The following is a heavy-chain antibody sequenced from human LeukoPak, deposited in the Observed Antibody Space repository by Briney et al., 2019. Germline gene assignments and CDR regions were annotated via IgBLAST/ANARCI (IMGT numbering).Heavy chain of an antibody. CDR1: GFTFSSYA. CDR3: ARDDWEYSSGYSPMDY. Sequence: GRSLRLSCAASGFTFSSYAMHWVRQAPGKGLEWVAVISYGGSNKYYADSVKGRFTISRDNSKNTLYLQMNSLRAEDTAVYYCARDDWEYSSGYSPMDYWGQGTLVTVSS. D-gene: IGHD3-22*01. CDR2: ISYGGSNK. V-gene: IGHV3-30-3*01. J-gene: IGHJ4*02.